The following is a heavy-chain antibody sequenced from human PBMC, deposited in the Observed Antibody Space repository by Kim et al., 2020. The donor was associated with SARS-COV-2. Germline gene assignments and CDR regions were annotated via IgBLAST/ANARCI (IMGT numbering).Heavy chain of an antibody. CDR1: GYTFTSYG. V-gene: IGHV1-18*01. J-gene: IGHJ4*02. Sequence: ASVKVSCKASGYTFTSYGVSWVRQAPGQGLEWMGWISCYNDNTDYAQELQGRVTMTTDASTSTVYMELRSLRPDDTAVYFCARDMSGYYGAGRVDYWGQGTLVTVSS. CDR2: ISCYNDNT. CDR3: ARDMSGYYGAGRVDY. D-gene: IGHD3-10*01.